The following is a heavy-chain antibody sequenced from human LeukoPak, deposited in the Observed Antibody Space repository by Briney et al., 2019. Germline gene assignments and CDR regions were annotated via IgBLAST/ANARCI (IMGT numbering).Heavy chain of an antibody. D-gene: IGHD6-19*01. J-gene: IGHJ4*02. CDR1: GFTFDDFG. CDR2: ISWNSGSI. Sequence: GGSLRLSCAASGFTFDDFGIHWGRQAPGEGLEWGSGISWNSGSIGYADSVKGRFTISRDNAKNSLYLQMNSLRAEDTALYYCAKDGGHNSGWYYFDYWGQGTLVTVSS. CDR3: AKDGGHNSGWYYFDY. V-gene: IGHV3-9*01.